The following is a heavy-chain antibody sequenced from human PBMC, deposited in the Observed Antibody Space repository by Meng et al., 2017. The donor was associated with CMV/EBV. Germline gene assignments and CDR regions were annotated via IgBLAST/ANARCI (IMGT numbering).Heavy chain of an antibody. CDR3: ARGDYYGSGSYPLYNWFDP. J-gene: IGHJ5*02. V-gene: IGHV1-69*05. Sequence: FSSYAISWVRQAPGQGLEWMGVIIPIFGTANYAQKFQGRVTITTDESTSTAYMELSSLRSEDTAVYYCARGDYYGSGSYPLYNWFDPWGQGTLVTVSS. CDR2: IIPIFGTA. D-gene: IGHD3-10*01. CDR1: FSSYA.